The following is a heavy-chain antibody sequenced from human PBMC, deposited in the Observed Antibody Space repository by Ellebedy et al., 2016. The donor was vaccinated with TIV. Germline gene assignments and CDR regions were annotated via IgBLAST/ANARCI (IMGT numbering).Heavy chain of an antibody. Sequence: PGGSLRLSCAASGFNFRSYWMTWVRQAPGKGLEWVAKIRQEGDEIYYVESVKGRFTISRDNAKNSLFLQMNSLRGDDTAVYYCARRASYGDYAVQVNPWFDPWGQGTLVTVSS. CDR3: ARRASYGDYAVQVNPWFDP. D-gene: IGHD4-17*01. J-gene: IGHJ5*02. CDR2: IRQEGDEI. V-gene: IGHV3-7*01. CDR1: GFNFRSYW.